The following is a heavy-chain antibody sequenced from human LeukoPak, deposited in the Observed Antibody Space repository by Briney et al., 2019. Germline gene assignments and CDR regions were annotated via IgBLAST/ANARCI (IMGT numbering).Heavy chain of an antibody. Sequence: GGSLRLSCAASGFTFSSYGMHWVRQAPGKGLEWVAFIRYDGSNKYYADSVKGRFTVSRDNAKNSLYLQMNSLRAEDTAVYFCARHIEAATALHYWGQGTLVTVSS. V-gene: IGHV3-30*02. CDR2: IRYDGSNK. CDR3: ARHIEAATALHY. J-gene: IGHJ4*02. CDR1: GFTFSSYG. D-gene: IGHD2-21*01.